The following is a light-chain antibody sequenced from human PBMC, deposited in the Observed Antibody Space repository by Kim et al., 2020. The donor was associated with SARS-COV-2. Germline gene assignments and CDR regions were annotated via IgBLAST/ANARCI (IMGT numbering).Light chain of an antibody. CDR3: QQYHNWPPIT. J-gene: IGKJ4*01. V-gene: IGKV3-15*01. CDR1: QSATDN. Sequence: EIVLTQSPAVLSVSPGERATLSCRASQSATDNLAWYQQRPGQAPRLLIYGASTRATGVPARFSGSGFGTEFTLTISGLQSEDFAVYYCQQYHNWPPITFGGGTKVDIK. CDR2: GAS.